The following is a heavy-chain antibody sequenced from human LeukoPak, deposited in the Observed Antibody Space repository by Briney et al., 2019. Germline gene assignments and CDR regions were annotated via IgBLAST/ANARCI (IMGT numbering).Heavy chain of an antibody. CDR3: AKARIIGVGWAQFDS. CDR1: GFTFSQFG. V-gene: IGHV3-23*01. CDR2: FDGNAHGT. D-gene: IGHD2-21*01. Sequence: GGSLRLSCATSGFTFSQFGMTWVRQPPGKGLEWVASFDGNAHGTYFADSVKGRCTISSDNFKNTVYLQMNSLRADDTAIYYCAKARIIGVGWAQFDSWGQGSLVTVSS. J-gene: IGHJ4*02.